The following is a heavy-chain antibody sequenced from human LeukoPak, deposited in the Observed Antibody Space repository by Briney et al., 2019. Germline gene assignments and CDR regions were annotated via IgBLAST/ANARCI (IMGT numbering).Heavy chain of an antibody. CDR1: GGTFSSYA. Sequence: SVKVSCKTSGGTFSSYAISWVRQAPGQGLEWMGGIIPIFGTAYYVQKFQGRVTITADDSTSTTYMELSSLRSEDTAVYYCARDGVRGVINPTYYYGMDVWGQGTTVTVSS. D-gene: IGHD3-10*01. CDR3: ARDGVRGVINPTYYYGMDV. V-gene: IGHV1-69*01. J-gene: IGHJ6*02. CDR2: IIPIFGTA.